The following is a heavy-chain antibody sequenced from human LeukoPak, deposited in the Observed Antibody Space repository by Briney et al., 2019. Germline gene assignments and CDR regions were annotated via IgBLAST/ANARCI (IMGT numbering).Heavy chain of an antibody. V-gene: IGHV1-46*01. D-gene: IGHD4-11*01. J-gene: IGHJ3*02. CDR2: INPSGGST. CDR3: ARDSGTVSDAFGI. Sequence: ASVKVSCKASGYTFISYYIHWVRQAPGQGLEWMGIINPSGGSTRYAQKFQGRVTMTRDTSTGTIYMELSSLRSEDTAVYFCARDSGTVSDAFGIWGQGTMVTVSS. CDR1: GYTFISYY.